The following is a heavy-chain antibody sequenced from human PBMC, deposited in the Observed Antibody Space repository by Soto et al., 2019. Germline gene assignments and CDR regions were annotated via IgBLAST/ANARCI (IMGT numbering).Heavy chain of an antibody. J-gene: IGHJ6*02. CDR1: GYTFTTYG. CDR3: ARGAGITIFGVVIPPYGMDV. CDR2: INAGNGDT. V-gene: IGHV1-3*01. Sequence: ASVKVSCKASGYTFTTYGIHWVRQAPGQGLEWMGWINAGNGDTKYSQKFQGRVTVTRDKSASTTYMELSSLRSEDTAVYYCARGAGITIFGVVIPPYGMDVWGQGTTVTVSS. D-gene: IGHD3-3*01.